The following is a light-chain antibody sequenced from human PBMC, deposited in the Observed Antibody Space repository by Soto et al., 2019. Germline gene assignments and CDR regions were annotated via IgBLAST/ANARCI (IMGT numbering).Light chain of an antibody. CDR2: AAS. CDR3: QQYYSYPPT. CDR1: QGISSY. Sequence: AIRMTQSPSSLSASTGDRVTITCRAIQGISSYLAWYQQKPGKAPKLLIYAASTLQSGVPSRFSGSGSGTHFTLTISCQQSEDFATYYCQQYYSYPPTFGGGTKVEIK. J-gene: IGKJ4*01. V-gene: IGKV1-8*01.